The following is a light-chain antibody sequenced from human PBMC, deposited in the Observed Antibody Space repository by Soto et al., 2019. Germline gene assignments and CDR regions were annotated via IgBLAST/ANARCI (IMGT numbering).Light chain of an antibody. CDR3: SSYTSSSPYV. CDR1: SSDVGGYNY. CDR2: EVS. V-gene: IGLV2-14*01. Sequence: QSALTQPASVSGSPGQSITISCTGTSSDVGGYNYVSWYQQHPGKAPKLMIYEVSNRPSGVCNRFSGSKSGNTASLTISGLQAEDEADYYCSSYTSSSPYVFGTGTKLTVL. J-gene: IGLJ1*01.